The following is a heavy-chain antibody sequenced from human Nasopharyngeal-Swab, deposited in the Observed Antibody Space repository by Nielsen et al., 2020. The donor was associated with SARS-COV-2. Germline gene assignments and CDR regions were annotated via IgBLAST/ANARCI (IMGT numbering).Heavy chain of an antibody. D-gene: IGHD2-15*01. CDR2: ISYDGSNK. CDR3: AKDSDGYCSGGSCHFYYYYGMDV. Sequence: GESLKISCAASGFTFSSYGMHWVRQAPGKGLEWVAVISYDGSNKYYADSVKGRFTISRDNSKNTLYLQMNSLRAEETAVYYCAKDSDGYCSGGSCHFYYYYGMDVWGQGTTVTVSS. V-gene: IGHV3-30*18. J-gene: IGHJ6*02. CDR1: GFTFSSYG.